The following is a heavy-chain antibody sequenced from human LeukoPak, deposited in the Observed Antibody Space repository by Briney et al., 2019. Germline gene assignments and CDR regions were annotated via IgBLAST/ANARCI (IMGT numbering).Heavy chain of an antibody. CDR1: GFTFSNYG. CDR2: ISYDGSNK. D-gene: IGHD6-13*01. J-gene: IGHJ4*02. V-gene: IGHV3-30*03. Sequence: GRSLRLSCAASGFTFSNYGMHWVRQAPGKGLEWVAVISYDGSNKYYADSVKGRFTISRDNSKSTPYLQMNSLRAEDTAVYYCAVHPHGQQMALGYFDYWGQGTLVTVSS. CDR3: AVHPHGQQMALGYFDY.